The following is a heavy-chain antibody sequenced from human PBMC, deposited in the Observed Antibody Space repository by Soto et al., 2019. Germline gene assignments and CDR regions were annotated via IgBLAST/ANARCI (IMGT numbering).Heavy chain of an antibody. D-gene: IGHD3-22*01. CDR3: AKEADISGYHPDY. CDR2: ISGSGGST. V-gene: IGHV3-23*01. Sequence: GGSLRLSCAASGFTFSSYAMSWVRQAPGKGLEWVSVISGSGGSTHYADSVKGRSTISRDNSKNTLYLQVDSLRAEDTAVYYCAKEADISGYHPDYWGQGTQVTVSS. CDR1: GFTFSSYA. J-gene: IGHJ4*02.